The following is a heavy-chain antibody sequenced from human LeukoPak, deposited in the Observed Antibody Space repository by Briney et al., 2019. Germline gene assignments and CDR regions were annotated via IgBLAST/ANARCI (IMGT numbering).Heavy chain of an antibody. J-gene: IGHJ4*02. V-gene: IGHV3-30*18. CDR1: GFTFSSYG. Sequence: PGRSLRLSCAASGFTFSSYGMHWVPQAPGKGLEWVAVISYDGSNKYYADSVKGRFTISRDNSKNTLYLQMNSLRAEDTAVYYCAKDKGKTTVTYYYFDYWGQGTLVTVSS. CDR2: ISYDGSNK. D-gene: IGHD4-17*01. CDR3: AKDKGKTTVTYYYFDY.